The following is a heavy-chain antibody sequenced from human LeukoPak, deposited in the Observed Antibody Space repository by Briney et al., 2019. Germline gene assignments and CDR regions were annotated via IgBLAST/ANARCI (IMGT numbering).Heavy chain of an antibody. V-gene: IGHV3-48*03. J-gene: IGHJ4*02. CDR2: ISFSGSSI. CDR1: GFTFSSYE. Sequence: GGSLRLSCSASGFTFSSYEMNWVRQAPGKGLEWVSYISFSGSSIYYADSVKGRFTISRDSAKNSLYLQMNSLRAEDTAVYYCARLKYFESWGQGTLVTVSS. CDR3: ARLKYFES.